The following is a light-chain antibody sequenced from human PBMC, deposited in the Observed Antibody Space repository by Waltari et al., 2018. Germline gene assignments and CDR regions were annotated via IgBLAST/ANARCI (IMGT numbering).Light chain of an antibody. CDR3: SSFTGSDTHV. CDR2: EVS. J-gene: IGLJ1*01. Sequence: QSALTQPASVSGSPGQSNTIPCTGTRSDVGHYTYAPWYQQSPGNAPKLMISEVSHRPSGVSNRFSGSKSGNTASLTISGLQAEDDADYYCSSFTGSDTHVFGTGTKVTVL. V-gene: IGLV2-14*01. CDR1: RSDVGHYTY.